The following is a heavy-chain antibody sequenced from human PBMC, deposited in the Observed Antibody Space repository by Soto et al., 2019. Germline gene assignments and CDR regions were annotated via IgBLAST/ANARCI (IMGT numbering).Heavy chain of an antibody. J-gene: IGHJ5*02. D-gene: IGHD2-15*01. CDR3: ASAGYCSGGSCYWFDP. CDR1: GFTFSSYW. V-gene: IGHV3-7*01. CDR2: IKQDGSEK. Sequence: GVLRLSCAASGFTFSSYWMSWVRQAPGKGLEWVANIKQDGSEKYYVDSVKGRFTISRDNAKNSLYLQMNSLRAEDTAVYYCASAGYCSGGSCYWFDPWGQGTLVTVSS.